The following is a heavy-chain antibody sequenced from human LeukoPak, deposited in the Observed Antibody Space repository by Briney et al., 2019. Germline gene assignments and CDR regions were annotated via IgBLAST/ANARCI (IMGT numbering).Heavy chain of an antibody. J-gene: IGHJ3*02. CDR3: AIVPNREFSAFDI. V-gene: IGHV3-73*01. Sequence: GGSLRLSCAASGFTFSGSAMHWVRQASGKGLEWVGRIRSKANSYATAYAASVKGRFTISRDDSKNTAYLQMNSLKTEDTAVYYCAIVPNREFSAFDIWGQGTMVTVSS. D-gene: IGHD1-14*01. CDR2: IRSKANSYAT. CDR1: GFTFSGSA.